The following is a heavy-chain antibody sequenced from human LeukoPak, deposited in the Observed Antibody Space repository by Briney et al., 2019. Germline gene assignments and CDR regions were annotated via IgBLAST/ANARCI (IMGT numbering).Heavy chain of an antibody. J-gene: IGHJ5*02. V-gene: IGHV4-59*01. D-gene: IGHD5-12*01. CDR3: ARLPSRGRFDP. CDR2: IYYSGST. CDR1: GGSISSYY. Sequence: SETLSLTCTVSGGSISSYYWSWIRQPPGKGLEWIGYIYYSGSTNYNPSLKSRVTISVDTSKNQFSLKLSSVTAADTAVYYCARLPSRGRFDPWGQGTLVTVYS.